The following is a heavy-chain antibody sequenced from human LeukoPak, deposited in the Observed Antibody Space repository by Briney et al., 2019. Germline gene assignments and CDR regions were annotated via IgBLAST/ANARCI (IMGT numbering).Heavy chain of an antibody. CDR3: ARGKDTAMGTAFDI. V-gene: IGHV4-34*01. CDR1: GGSFSGYY. Sequence: KPSETLSLTCAVYGGSFSGYYWSWIREPPGKGLDWIGEINHSGSTNYNPSLKSRVTISVDTSKNQFSLKLSSVTAADTAVYYCARGKDTAMGTAFDIWGQGTMVTVSS. CDR2: INHSGST. D-gene: IGHD5-18*01. J-gene: IGHJ3*02.